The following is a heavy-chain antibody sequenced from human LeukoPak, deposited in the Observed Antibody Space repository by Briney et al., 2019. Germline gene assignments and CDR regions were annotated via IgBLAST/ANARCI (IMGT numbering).Heavy chain of an antibody. CDR3: VRAMDY. CDR1: EFTFSSYS. Sequence: RTGGSLRLSCAASEFTFSSYSMNWVRQAPGKGLEWVSYITNSGNSKSYADSVKGRFTISRDNTKNSLYLQMNSLRAEDTAVYYCVRAMDYWGQGTLVTVSS. CDR2: ITNSGNSK. J-gene: IGHJ4*02. V-gene: IGHV3-48*01.